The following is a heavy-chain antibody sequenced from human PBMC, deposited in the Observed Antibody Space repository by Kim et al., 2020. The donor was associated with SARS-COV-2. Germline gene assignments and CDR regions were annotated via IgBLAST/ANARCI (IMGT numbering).Heavy chain of an antibody. CDR2: IYPGDSDT. Sequence: GESLKISCKAAGYSFTKYWIAWVRQMPGKGLEWMGIIYPGDSDTRYSPSFQGQVTISADKSISTAYLQWRRLKASDNAMYYCARIPYHYGSGSYIFEYWGQGTLVTVSS. V-gene: IGHV5-51*01. CDR1: GYSFTKYW. J-gene: IGHJ4*02. CDR3: ARIPYHYGSGSYIFEY. D-gene: IGHD3-10*01.